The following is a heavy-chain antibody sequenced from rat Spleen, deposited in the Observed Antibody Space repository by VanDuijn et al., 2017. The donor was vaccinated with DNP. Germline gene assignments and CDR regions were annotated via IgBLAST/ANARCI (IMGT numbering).Heavy chain of an antibody. CDR2: ISPSGGST. J-gene: IGHJ2*01. Sequence: EVQLVESGGGLVQPGRSLKLSCAASGFTFSNYDMAWVRQAPTKGLEWVASISPSGGSTYYRDSVKGRFTISRDNTKSTLYLQMDGLRSEDTASYYCATHMYIKGFYFSTFDYWGQGVMVTVSS. CDR1: GFTFSNYD. CDR3: ATHMYIKGFYFSTFDY. V-gene: IGHV5-19*01. D-gene: IGHD2-3*01.